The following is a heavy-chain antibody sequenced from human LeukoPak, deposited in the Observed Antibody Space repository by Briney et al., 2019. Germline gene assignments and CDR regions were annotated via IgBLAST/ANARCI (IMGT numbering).Heavy chain of an antibody. J-gene: IGHJ4*02. CDR2: IYPGDSDT. Sequence: GESPKISRKASGYSFTSYWIGLVRQMPGKGLEWMGIIYPGDSDTRYSPSFQGQVTISADKSISTAYLQWSSLKASDTAMYYCARRVGMAVDYWGQGTLVTVSS. CDR1: GYSFTSYW. V-gene: IGHV5-51*01. CDR3: ARRVGMAVDY. D-gene: IGHD5-24*01.